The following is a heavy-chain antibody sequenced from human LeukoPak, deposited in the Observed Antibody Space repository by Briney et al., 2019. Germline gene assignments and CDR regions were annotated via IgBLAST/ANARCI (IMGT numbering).Heavy chain of an antibody. J-gene: IGHJ3*02. Sequence: PGGSLRLSCAASGLTFSSYDMRWVRQATGKGLEWVSAIGTAGDTYYPGSVKGRFTISRENAKNSLYLQMNSLRAGDTAVYYCARGRIGNDAFDIWGQGTMVTVSS. CDR1: GLTFSSYD. V-gene: IGHV3-13*01. CDR2: IGTAGDT. D-gene: IGHD2-15*01. CDR3: ARGRIGNDAFDI.